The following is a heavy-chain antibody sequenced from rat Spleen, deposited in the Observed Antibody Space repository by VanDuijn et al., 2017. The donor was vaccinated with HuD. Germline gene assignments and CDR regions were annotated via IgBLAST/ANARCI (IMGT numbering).Heavy chain of an antibody. J-gene: IGHJ2*01. Sequence: EVQLVESGGGLVQPGRSMKLSCVVSGFTFSNYYMAWVRQAPTKGLEWVASITTDGGNTYYRDSVKGRFTISRDNAKNTQYLQMDSLRSEDTATYYCARLRYNPFDYWGQGVMVTVSS. CDR2: ITTDGGNT. CDR1: GFTFSNYY. V-gene: IGHV5-25*01. CDR3: ARLRYNPFDY. D-gene: IGHD1-5*01.